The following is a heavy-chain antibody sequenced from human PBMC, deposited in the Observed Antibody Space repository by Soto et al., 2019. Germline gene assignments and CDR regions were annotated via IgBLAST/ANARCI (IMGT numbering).Heavy chain of an antibody. D-gene: IGHD6-13*01. CDR3: AKNLYSSSHGYFQH. V-gene: IGHV3-23*01. J-gene: IGHJ1*01. Sequence: GGSLKLSCAPSGFTFRYYAMSWVRQAPGKGLEWVSTVTGSGNSTYYADSVKGRFTSSRDNSKDTLYLQMKSLRVEDTAVYYCAKNLYSSSHGYFQHWGQGTLVTSPQ. CDR1: GFTFRYYA. CDR2: VTGSGNST.